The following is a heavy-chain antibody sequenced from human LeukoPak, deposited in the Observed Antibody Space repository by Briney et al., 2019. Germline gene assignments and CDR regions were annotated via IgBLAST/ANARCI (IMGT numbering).Heavy chain of an antibody. V-gene: IGHV4-38-2*02. Sequence: PSETLSLTCAVSGYSISSGYYWGWIRQPPGKGLEWIGSIYHSGSTNYNPSLKSRVTISVDKSKNQFSLKLNSVTAADTAVYYCARDPSSSYYYYMDVWGKGTTVTVSS. D-gene: IGHD6-6*01. CDR1: GYSISSGYY. J-gene: IGHJ6*03. CDR2: IYHSGST. CDR3: ARDPSSSYYYYMDV.